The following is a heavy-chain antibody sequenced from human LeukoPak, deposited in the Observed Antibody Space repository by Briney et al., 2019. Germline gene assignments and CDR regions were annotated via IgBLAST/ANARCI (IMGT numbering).Heavy chain of an antibody. Sequence: KASETLSLTCTVSGGSIRSYYWSWIRQPPGKGLEWIGYIFYSGSTNYNPSLKSRVTISVDMSKNQFSLKLNSVTAADTAVYYCARHDGPGRPLDYWGQGTLVTVSS. V-gene: IGHV4-59*08. CDR3: ARHDGPGRPLDY. J-gene: IGHJ4*02. CDR2: IFYSGST. CDR1: GGSIRSYY. D-gene: IGHD3-10*01.